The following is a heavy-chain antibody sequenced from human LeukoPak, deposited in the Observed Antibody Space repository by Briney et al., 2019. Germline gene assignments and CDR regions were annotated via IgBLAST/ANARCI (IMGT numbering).Heavy chain of an antibody. V-gene: IGHV4-59*01. CDR1: GGSISSYY. D-gene: IGHD5-24*01. Sequence: SETLSLTCTVSGGSISSYYWSWIRQPPGKGLEWIGYIYYSGSTNYNPPLKSRVTISVDTSKNQFSLKLSSVTAADTAVYYCARSERWLQKVDYWGQGTLVTVSS. CDR3: ARSERWLQKVDY. CDR2: IYYSGST. J-gene: IGHJ4*02.